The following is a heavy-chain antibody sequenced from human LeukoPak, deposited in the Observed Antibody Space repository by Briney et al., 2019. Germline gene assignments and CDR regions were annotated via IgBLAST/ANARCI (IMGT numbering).Heavy chain of an antibody. V-gene: IGHV3-23*01. CDR3: AKDLKRVSIFGVVTER. J-gene: IGHJ4*02. CDR1: GFTFSSYA. CDR2: ISGSGGST. D-gene: IGHD3-3*01. Sequence: TGGSLRLSCAASGFTFSSYAMSWVRQAPGKGLEWVSAISGSGGSTYSADSVKGRFTISRDNSKNTLYLQMNSLRAEDTAVYYCAKDLKRVSIFGVVTERWGQGTLVTVSS.